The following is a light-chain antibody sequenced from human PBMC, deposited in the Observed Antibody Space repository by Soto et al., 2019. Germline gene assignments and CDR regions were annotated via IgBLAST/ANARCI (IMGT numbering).Light chain of an antibody. CDR3: QQYGSSPWT. J-gene: IGKJ1*01. CDR2: GAS. V-gene: IGKV3-20*01. Sequence: IVLTQSPGTLSFSPGERATISCRASQSVSSSYLAWYQQKPGQAPRLLIYGASSRATGIPDRFSGSGSGTDFTLTISRLEPADLAVYYCQQYGSSPWTFGQATKVEIK. CDR1: QSVSSSY.